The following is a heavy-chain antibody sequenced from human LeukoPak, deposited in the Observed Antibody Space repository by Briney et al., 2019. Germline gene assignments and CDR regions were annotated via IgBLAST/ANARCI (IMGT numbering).Heavy chain of an antibody. V-gene: IGHV1-69*05. CDR1: GGTFSSYA. J-gene: IGHJ4*02. CDR2: IIPIFGTA. CDR3: ASSPLGRYSSSSYYFDY. Sequence: GASVKVSCKASGGTFSSYAISWVRQAPGQGLEWMGGIIPIFGTANYAQKFQGRVTITTDESTSTAYMELSSLRSEDTAVYYCASSPLGRYSSSSYYFDYWGQGTLVTVSS. D-gene: IGHD6-6*01.